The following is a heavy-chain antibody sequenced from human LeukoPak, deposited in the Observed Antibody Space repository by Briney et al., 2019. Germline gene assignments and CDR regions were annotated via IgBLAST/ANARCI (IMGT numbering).Heavy chain of an antibody. CDR3: ARDSCSSTSCYRRDLYYYYYMDV. V-gene: IGHV4-34*01. Sequence: SETLSLTCAVYGGSLSGYYWGWIRQPPARGLEWNGEINHSGSTNHNPSLKSRVTISVDTTKNQFSLKLSSVTAADTAVYYCARDSCSSTSCYRRDLYYYYYMDVWGKGTTVTVSS. CDR2: INHSGST. J-gene: IGHJ6*03. D-gene: IGHD2-2*01. CDR1: GGSLSGYY.